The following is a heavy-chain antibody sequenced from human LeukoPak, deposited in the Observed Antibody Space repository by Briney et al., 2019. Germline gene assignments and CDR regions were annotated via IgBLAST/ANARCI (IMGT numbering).Heavy chain of an antibody. D-gene: IGHD2-2*01. J-gene: IGHJ5*02. Sequence: SVKVSCKASGGTFSSYAISWVRQAPGQGLEWMGGIIPIFGTANYAQKFQGRVTITTDESTSTAYMELSSLRSEDTAVYYCARGYCSSPRCYQENWFDPWGQGTLVTVSS. CDR2: IIPIFGTA. V-gene: IGHV1-69*05. CDR1: GGTFSSYA. CDR3: ARGYCSSPRCYQENWFDP.